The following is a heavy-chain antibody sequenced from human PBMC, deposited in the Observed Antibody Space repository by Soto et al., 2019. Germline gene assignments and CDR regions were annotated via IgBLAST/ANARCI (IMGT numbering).Heavy chain of an antibody. CDR1: GGSFSGYY. J-gene: IGHJ3*02. Sequence: SETLSLTCAVYGGSFSGYYWSWIRQPPGKGLEWIGEINHSGSTNYNPSLKSRVTISVDTSRNQFSLKLSSVTAADTAVYYCARADIMITFGGVKLRMDAFDIWGQGTMVTVS. CDR2: INHSGST. V-gene: IGHV4-34*01. D-gene: IGHD3-16*01. CDR3: ARADIMITFGGVKLRMDAFDI.